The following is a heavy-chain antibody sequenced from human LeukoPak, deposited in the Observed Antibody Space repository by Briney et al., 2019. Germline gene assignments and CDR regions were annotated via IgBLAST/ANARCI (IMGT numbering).Heavy chain of an antibody. CDR1: GFTSSNYA. V-gene: IGHV3-23*01. CDR3: AKFLGAASVTDDALDV. J-gene: IGHJ3*01. D-gene: IGHD1-14*01. CDR2: INNSGEYT. Sequence: GGSLRLSCAASGFTSSNYAMSWVRQAPGKGLEWVSVINNSGEYTNYADSVRGRFTLSTDNTKNTMYLQMSSLRAEDTAIYYCAKFLGAASVTDDALDVWGQGTMVTV.